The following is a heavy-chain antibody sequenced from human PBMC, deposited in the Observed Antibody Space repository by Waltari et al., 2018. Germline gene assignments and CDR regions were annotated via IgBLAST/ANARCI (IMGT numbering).Heavy chain of an antibody. D-gene: IGHD6-19*01. CDR1: GGSISSSSYY. V-gene: IGHV4-39*07. Sequence: QLQLQESGPGLVKPSETLSLTCTVSGGSISSSSYYWGWIRQPPGKGLEWIGSIYYSGSTYYKPSLKSRVTISVDTSKNQVSLKLSSVTAADTAVYYCASSPEGAGDYWGQGTLVTVSS. CDR2: IYYSGST. CDR3: ASSPEGAGDY. J-gene: IGHJ4*02.